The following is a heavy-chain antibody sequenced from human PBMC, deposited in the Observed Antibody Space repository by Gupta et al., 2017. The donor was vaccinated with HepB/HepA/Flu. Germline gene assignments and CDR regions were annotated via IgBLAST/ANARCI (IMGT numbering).Heavy chain of an antibody. Sequence: EVQLVESGGGLVQPGGSLRLSCAASGFTFSTYSMNWVRQAPGKGLEWVSYISSSSSTIYYADSVKGRFTISRDNAKNSLYLQMNSLRDEDTAVYYCARDSTVVVPAATDYYYYYYMDVWGKGTTVTVSS. D-gene: IGHD2-2*01. CDR1: GFTFSTYS. CDR2: ISSSSSTI. J-gene: IGHJ6*03. CDR3: ARDSTVVVPAATDYYYYYYMDV. V-gene: IGHV3-48*02.